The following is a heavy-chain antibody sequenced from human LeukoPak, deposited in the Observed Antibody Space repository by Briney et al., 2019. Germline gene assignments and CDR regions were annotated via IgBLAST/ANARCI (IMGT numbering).Heavy chain of an antibody. J-gene: IGHJ6*02. CDR3: ARGAPGIAVAGTNYYYGMDV. V-gene: IGHV3-33*01. CDR2: IWYDGRNK. D-gene: IGHD6-19*01. Sequence: GGSLRLSCAASGFTFSSYGMHWVRQAPGKGPEWVAVIWYDGRNKYYADSVKGRFTISRDNSKNTLYLQMNSLRAEDTAVYYCARGAPGIAVAGTNYYYGMDVWGQGTTVTVSS. CDR1: GFTFSSYG.